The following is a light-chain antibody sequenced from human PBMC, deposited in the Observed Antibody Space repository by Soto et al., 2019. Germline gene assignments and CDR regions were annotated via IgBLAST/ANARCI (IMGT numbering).Light chain of an antibody. CDR1: SGSIASNY. V-gene: IGLV6-57*04. J-gene: IGLJ2*01. CDR3: KSYESSNQKV. Sequence: NFVLPQPHSVSESPGNTVTISCTRSSGSIASNYVQWYQQRQGSAPTTVIYEDNQRHSGVPDRLSGSIDSSSNSAALTISGLKTEDEADYYCKSYESSNQKVFGGGTKLTVL. CDR2: EDN.